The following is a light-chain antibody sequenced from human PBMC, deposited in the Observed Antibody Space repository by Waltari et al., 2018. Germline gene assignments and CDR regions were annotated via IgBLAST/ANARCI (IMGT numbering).Light chain of an antibody. Sequence: QSVLTQPPSASETPGQRVALSCSGGTPNIGTNYVHWYQQIPGTAPKLLIYRNDQRPSGVPDRFSGSKSGTSASLAISGLRSEDEADYFCATWDARLNAVVFGGGTKLTVL. V-gene: IGLV1-47*01. CDR1: TPNIGTNY. J-gene: IGLJ2*01. CDR3: ATWDARLNAVV. CDR2: RND.